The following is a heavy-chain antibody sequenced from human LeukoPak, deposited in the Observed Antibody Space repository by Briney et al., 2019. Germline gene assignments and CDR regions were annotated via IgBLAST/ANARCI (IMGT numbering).Heavy chain of an antibody. CDR1: GFTFSDAW. Sequence: GGSLRLSCATSGFTFSDAWMSWVRQAPGKGLEWVSAISGSGGSTYYADSVKGRFTISRDNSKNTLYLQMNSLRAEDTAVYYCAKDDIFGVVIDYWGQGTLVTVSS. CDR2: ISGSGGST. D-gene: IGHD3-3*02. V-gene: IGHV3-23*01. CDR3: AKDDIFGVVIDY. J-gene: IGHJ4*02.